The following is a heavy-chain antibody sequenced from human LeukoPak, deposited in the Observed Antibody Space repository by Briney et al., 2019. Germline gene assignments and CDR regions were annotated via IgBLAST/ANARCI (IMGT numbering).Heavy chain of an antibody. J-gene: IGHJ4*02. CDR2: ISSGSSYI. CDR3: ASLGVVGATPFDY. V-gene: IGHV3-21*01. D-gene: IGHD1-26*01. CDR1: GFTFSSYS. Sequence: GGSLRLSCAASGFTFSSYSMNWVRQAPGKGLEWVSSISSGSSYIYYADSVKGRFTISRDNAKNSLYLQMNSLRAEDTAVYYCASLGVVGATPFDYWGQGTLVTVSS.